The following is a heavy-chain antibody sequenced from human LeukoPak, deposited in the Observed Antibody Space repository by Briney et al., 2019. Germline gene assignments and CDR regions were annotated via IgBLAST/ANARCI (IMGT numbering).Heavy chain of an antibody. CDR3: AKSDWFDP. J-gene: IGHJ5*02. Sequence: GGSLRLSCAASGFTFSGFWMHWVRQAPGKGLVWVARIKNDGTSTSYADSVKGRFTISRDNAKNILYLQMNSLRAEDTAMYYCAKSDWFDPWGQGTLVAFS. V-gene: IGHV3-74*01. CDR2: IKNDGTST. CDR1: GFTFSGFW.